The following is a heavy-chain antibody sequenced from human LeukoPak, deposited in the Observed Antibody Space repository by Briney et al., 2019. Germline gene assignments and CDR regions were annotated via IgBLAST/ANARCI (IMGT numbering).Heavy chain of an antibody. CDR1: GFTFSSYG. V-gene: IGHV3-30*18. D-gene: IGHD1-14*01. J-gene: IGHJ5*02. CDR3: AKDATGPAGS. Sequence: GRSLRLSCAASGFTFSSYGMHWVRQAPGKGPEWVAVISYDGSNKYYADSVKGRFTISRDNSKNTLYLQMNSLRAEDTAVYYCAKDATGPAGSWGQGTLVTVSS. CDR2: ISYDGSNK.